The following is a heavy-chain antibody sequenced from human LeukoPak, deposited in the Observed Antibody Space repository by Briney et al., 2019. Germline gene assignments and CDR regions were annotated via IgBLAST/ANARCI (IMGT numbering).Heavy chain of an antibody. J-gene: IGHJ3*02. CDR3: ARSWQKQWLVDAFDI. V-gene: IGHV1-3*01. Sequence: ASVKVSCKASGYTFTSYAMHWVRQAPGQRLEWMGWINAGNGNTKYSQKFQGRVTITRDTSASTAYMELSSLRSEDTAVYHCARSWQKQWLVDAFDIWGQGTMVTVSS. D-gene: IGHD6-19*01. CDR2: INAGNGNT. CDR1: GYTFTSYA.